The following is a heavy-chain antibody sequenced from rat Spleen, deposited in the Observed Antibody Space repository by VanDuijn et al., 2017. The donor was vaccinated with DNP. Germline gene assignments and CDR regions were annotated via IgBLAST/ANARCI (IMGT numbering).Heavy chain of an antibody. CDR3: TRWHNSGCRDG. CDR1: GFSLTSYH. Sequence: QVQLKESGPGLVQPSQTLSLACSVSGFSLTSYHVHWVRQPSGKGLEWVGAIWSDGTTDYNTALKSRLSISRDTSKSQVFLRMNSLQTEDTAIYFCTRWHNSGCRDGWGQGTSVTVSS. CDR2: IWSDGTT. J-gene: IGHJ4*01. V-gene: IGHV2-15*01. D-gene: IGHD4-3*01.